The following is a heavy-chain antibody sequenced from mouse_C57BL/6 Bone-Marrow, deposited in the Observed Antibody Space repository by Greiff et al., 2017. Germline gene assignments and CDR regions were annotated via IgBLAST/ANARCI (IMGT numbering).Heavy chain of an antibody. CDR1: GYTFTSYW. J-gene: IGHJ1*03. CDR2: IHPNSGST. Sequence: QVQLKESGAELVKPGASVKLSCKASGYTFTSYWMHWVKQRPGQGLEWIGMIHPNSGSTNYNEKFKSKATLTVDKSSSTAYMQLSSLTSEDSAVYYCAGGSRYFDVWGTGTTVTVSS. CDR3: AGGSRYFDV. V-gene: IGHV1-64*01. D-gene: IGHD1-1*01.